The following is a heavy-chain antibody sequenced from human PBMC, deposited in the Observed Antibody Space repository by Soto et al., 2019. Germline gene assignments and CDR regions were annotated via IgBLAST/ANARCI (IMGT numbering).Heavy chain of an antibody. CDR2: IYYSGST. D-gene: IGHD3-9*01. CDR3: ARLLVIPSPWDILTGYWDY. Sequence: PSETLSLTCTVSGGSISSSSYYWGWIRQPPGKGLEWIGSIYYSGSTYYNPSLKSRVTISVDTSKNQFSLKLSSVTAADTAVYYCARLLVIPSPWDILTGYWDYWGQGTLVTVSS. CDR1: GGSISSSSYY. V-gene: IGHV4-39*01. J-gene: IGHJ4*02.